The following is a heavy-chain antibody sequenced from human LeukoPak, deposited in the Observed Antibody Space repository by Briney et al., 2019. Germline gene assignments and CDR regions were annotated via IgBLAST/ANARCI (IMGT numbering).Heavy chain of an antibody. D-gene: IGHD6-13*01. CDR1: GYTFTGYY. Sequence: ASVKVSRKASGYTFTGYYMNWVRQAPGQGLEWMGWINPNSGRTNYAHNFQGRVTLTRDPSISTAYMELTGLTSNDTGVYYCARTREYSSTWFFPPFDPWGQGTLVTVSS. CDR2: INPNSGRT. J-gene: IGHJ5*02. V-gene: IGHV1-2*02. CDR3: ARTREYSSTWFFPPFDP.